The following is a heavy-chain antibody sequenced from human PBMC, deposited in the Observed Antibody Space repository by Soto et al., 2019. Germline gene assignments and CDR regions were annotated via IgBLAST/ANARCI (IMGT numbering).Heavy chain of an antibody. J-gene: IGHJ4*02. V-gene: IGHV2-5*02. CDR3: AHRVLRTVFGLVTTTAIYFDF. CDR1: GFSLTTSGVG. CDR2: IYWDDDK. Sequence: QITLHESGPTVVTPTETLTLTCRFSGFSLTTSGVGVGWIRQSRGKAPEWLALIYWDDDKRYSASLKSRLTITKDTSKNQVVLTVSDLDPTDTATYYCAHRVLRTVFGLVTTTAIYFDFWGQGTPVAVSS. D-gene: IGHD3-3*01.